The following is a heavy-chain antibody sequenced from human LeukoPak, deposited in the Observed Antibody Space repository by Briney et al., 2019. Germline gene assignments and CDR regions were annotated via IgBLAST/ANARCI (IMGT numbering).Heavy chain of an antibody. J-gene: IGHJ4*02. D-gene: IGHD5-24*01. Sequence: SETLSLTCTVSGGSISSYYVSWIRQPPGKGLEWIGYISYTGSTDYNPSLKSRVTISVDMSKNQFSLKVSSVTAADTAVYYCARGVRWLQLSYFDYWGQGTLVTVSS. V-gene: IGHV4-59*01. CDR1: GGSISSYY. CDR3: ARGVRWLQLSYFDY. CDR2: ISYTGST.